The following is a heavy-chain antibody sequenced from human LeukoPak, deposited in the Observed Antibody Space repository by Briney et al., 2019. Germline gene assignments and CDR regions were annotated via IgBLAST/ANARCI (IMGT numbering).Heavy chain of an antibody. CDR1: GITLSNYG. J-gene: IGHJ4*02. CDR3: AKRGVVIRVILVGFHKEAYYFDS. D-gene: IGHD3-22*01. CDR2: IRGSGGST. Sequence: GGSLRVSCAVSGITLSNYGMSWVRQAPGKGLEWVAGIRGSGGSTNYADSVKGRFTISRDNSKNTLYLHMSSVRAEDTAVYFCAKRGVVIRVILVGFHKEAYYFDSWGQGALVTVSS. V-gene: IGHV3-23*01.